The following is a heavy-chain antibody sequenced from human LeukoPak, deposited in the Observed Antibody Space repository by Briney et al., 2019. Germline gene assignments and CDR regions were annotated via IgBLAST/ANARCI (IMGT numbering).Heavy chain of an antibody. V-gene: IGHV3-23*01. D-gene: IGHD2-15*01. CDR3: AQEKRYCSSGSCYYAPYYFDY. CDR1: GFTFSSYA. Sequence: GGSLRLSCAASGFTFSSYAMSWVRQAPGKGLEWVSAISGSGGSTYYADSVKGRFTISRDNSKNTLYLQMNSLRAEDTAVYYCAQEKRYCSSGSCYYAPYYFDYWGQGTLVTVSS. CDR2: ISGSGGST. J-gene: IGHJ4*02.